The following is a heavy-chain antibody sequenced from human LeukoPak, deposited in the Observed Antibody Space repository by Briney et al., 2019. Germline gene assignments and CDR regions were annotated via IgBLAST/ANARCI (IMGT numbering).Heavy chain of an antibody. Sequence: SGPTLVNPTQTLTLTCTFSGFSLSTSGVGVGWIRRPPGKALEWRALIYWNDDKRYSPSLKSRLTITKDTSKNQVVLTMTNMDPVDTATYYCAHRRFLDSSGYFDYWGQGTLVTVSS. CDR2: IYWNDDK. CDR3: AHRRFLDSSGYFDY. V-gene: IGHV2-5*01. D-gene: IGHD3-22*01. CDR1: GFSLSTSGVG. J-gene: IGHJ4*02.